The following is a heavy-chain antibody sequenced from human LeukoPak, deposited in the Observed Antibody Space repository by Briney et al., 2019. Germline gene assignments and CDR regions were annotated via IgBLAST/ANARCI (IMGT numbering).Heavy chain of an antibody. V-gene: IGHV4-34*01. CDR3: ARGIFYGGRKQYIWFDL. CDR2: VSHGGTS. D-gene: IGHD2/OR15-2a*01. CDR1: GGPFRGFF. Sequence: SETLSLTCAVSGGPFRGFFWSWIRQAPGKGLEWIAEVSHGGTSNYNPFLKSRITISVDTSKSQFSPKLTSVTAADTAVYYCARGIFYGGRKQYIWFDLWGQGTLVTVSS. J-gene: IGHJ5*02.